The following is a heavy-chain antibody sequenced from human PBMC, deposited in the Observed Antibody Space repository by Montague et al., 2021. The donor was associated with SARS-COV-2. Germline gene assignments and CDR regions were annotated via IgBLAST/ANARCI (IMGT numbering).Heavy chain of an antibody. D-gene: IGHD5-12*01. V-gene: IGHV3-64D*09. CDR3: VVANVDIVATINRLPDPHDAFDI. Sequence: SRSLSLAASGFTFSSYAMHWVRQAPGKGLEYVSAISSNGGSTYYADSVKGRFTISRDNSKNTLYLQMSSLRAEDTAVYYCVVANVDIVATINRLPDPHDAFDIWGQGTMVTVSS. CDR2: ISSNGGST. CDR1: GFTFSSYA. J-gene: IGHJ3*02.